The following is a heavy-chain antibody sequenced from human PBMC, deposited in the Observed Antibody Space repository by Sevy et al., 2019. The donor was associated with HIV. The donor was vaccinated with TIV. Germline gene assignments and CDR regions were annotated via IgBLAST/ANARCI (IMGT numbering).Heavy chain of an antibody. D-gene: IGHD1-1*01. Sequence: SETLSLTCTVSGGSISSYYWSWIRQPPGKGLEWIGYIYYSGSTNYNPSLKSRVTISVDTSKNQFSLKLSSVTAADTAVYYCARGNWNPNYFYYWGQGTLVTVSS. CDR1: GGSISSYY. V-gene: IGHV4-59*13. CDR3: ARGNWNPNYFYY. J-gene: IGHJ4*02. CDR2: IYYSGST.